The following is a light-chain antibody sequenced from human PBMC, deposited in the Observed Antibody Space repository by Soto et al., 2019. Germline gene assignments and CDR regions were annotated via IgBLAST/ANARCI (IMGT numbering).Light chain of an antibody. CDR3: QQYGSSPSWT. J-gene: IGKJ1*01. V-gene: IGKV3-20*01. Sequence: ESVLMSVLGTLSKTKGERATLSCRASQSVSSSYLAWYQQKPGQAPRLLIYGASSRATGIPDRFSGSGSGTDFTLTISRLEPEDFAVYYCQQYGSSPSWTLGQGTKVDIK. CDR2: GAS. CDR1: QSVSSSY.